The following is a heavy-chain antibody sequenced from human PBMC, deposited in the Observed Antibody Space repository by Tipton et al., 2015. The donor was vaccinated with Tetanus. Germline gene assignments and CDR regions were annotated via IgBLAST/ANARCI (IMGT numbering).Heavy chain of an antibody. V-gene: IGHV3-21*01. CDR1: GFIFRNYK. CDR2: ISSTSSYI. Sequence: SLRLSCEVSGFIFRNYKMNWVRQAPGKGLEWISSISSTSSYIYYAASVKGRFTISRDNAKNSLYLHMNSLRAEDTAVYFCAKDYSSSSWTWSRRYFDLWGRGTLVAVSS. D-gene: IGHD6-6*01. J-gene: IGHJ2*01. CDR3: AKDYSSSSWTWSRRYFDL.